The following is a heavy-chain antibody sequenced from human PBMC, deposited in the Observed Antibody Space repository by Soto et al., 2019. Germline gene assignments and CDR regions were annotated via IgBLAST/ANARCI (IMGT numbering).Heavy chain of an antibody. J-gene: IGHJ6*02. CDR1: GFTFSSYA. D-gene: IGHD4-17*01. CDR3: AKEETVLVNYYYYYGMDV. Sequence: EVQLLESGGGLVQPGGSLRLSCAASGFTFSSYAMSWVRQAPGMGLEWVSVISGSGYATYYAYPVKGRFTVSRDNSNYTVYLQMNSLRAEDTAVYYCAKEETVLVNYYYYYGMDVWGQGTTVTVSS. CDR2: ISGSGYAT. V-gene: IGHV3-23*01.